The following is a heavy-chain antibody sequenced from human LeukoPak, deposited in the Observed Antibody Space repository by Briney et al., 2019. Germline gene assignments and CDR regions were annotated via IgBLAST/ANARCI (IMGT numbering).Heavy chain of an antibody. CDR1: GYTLSTYW. D-gene: IGHD6-13*01. CDR3: AIGRGGQQLGDY. J-gene: IGHJ4*02. V-gene: IGHV5-51*01. CDR2: IYPDDSDI. Sequence: GESLKISCKAIGYTLSTYWIGWVRQMPGKGLEWLGIIYPDDSDIRDSPSFQGQVTISADKSISTAYLQWSSLKASDTAMYYCAIGRGGQQLGDYWGQGTLVTVSS.